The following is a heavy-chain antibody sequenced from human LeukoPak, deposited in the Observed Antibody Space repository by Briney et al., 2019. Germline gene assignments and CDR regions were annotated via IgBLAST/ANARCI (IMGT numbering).Heavy chain of an antibody. Sequence: SETLSHTCTVSGGSISSYYWSWIRQPPGKGLEWIGYIYYSGSTNYNPSLKSRVTISVDTSKNQFSLKLSSVTAADTAVYYCARAYSSSWYFDYWGQGTLVTVSS. CDR3: ARAYSSSWYFDY. V-gene: IGHV4-59*01. CDR2: IYYSGST. CDR1: GGSISSYY. D-gene: IGHD6-13*01. J-gene: IGHJ4*02.